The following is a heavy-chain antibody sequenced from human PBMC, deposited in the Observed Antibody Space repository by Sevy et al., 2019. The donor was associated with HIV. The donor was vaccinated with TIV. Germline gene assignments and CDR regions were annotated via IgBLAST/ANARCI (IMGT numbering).Heavy chain of an antibody. V-gene: IGHV1-2*02. J-gene: IGHJ4*02. Sequence: ASVKVSCKASGYTFTGYYMHWVRQAPGQGLEWMGWINPNSGGTNYGQKFQDRVTMTRDTSINTAYMELSRLRSDDTALYYCARDMELVDEGTQEFFYWGQGTLVTVSS. CDR1: GYTFTGYY. CDR3: ARDMELVDEGTQEFFY. CDR2: INPNSGGT. D-gene: IGHD1-7*01.